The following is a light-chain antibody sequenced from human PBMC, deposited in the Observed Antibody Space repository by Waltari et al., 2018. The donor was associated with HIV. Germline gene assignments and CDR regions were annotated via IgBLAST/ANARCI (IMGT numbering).Light chain of an antibody. CDR2: GAS. V-gene: IGKV1-39*01. CDR3: LQTYITPLT. CDR1: QNIDTF. Sequence: DIQMTQSPPSLSASVGGRVTITCRPSQNIDTFVSWYQQKPGEAPRLLISGASAVQSGVPSRFSGSGSGTDFTLTISSLQPEDVATYFCLQTYITPLTFGPGTKVDVK. J-gene: IGKJ3*01.